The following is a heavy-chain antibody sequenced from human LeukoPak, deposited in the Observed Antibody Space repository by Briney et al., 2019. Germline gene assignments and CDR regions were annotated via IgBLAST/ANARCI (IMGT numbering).Heavy chain of an antibody. CDR2: MNPNSGNT. J-gene: IGHJ4*02. CDR3: ARVGGDHDYFDY. CDR1: GYTFTSNG. D-gene: IGHD4-17*01. Sequence: ASVKVSCKASGYTFTSNGLGWVRQAPGQGLEWMGWMNPNSGNTGYAQKFQGRVTITRNTSISTAYMELSSLRSEDTAVYYCARVGGDHDYFDYWGQGTLVTVSS. V-gene: IGHV1-8*03.